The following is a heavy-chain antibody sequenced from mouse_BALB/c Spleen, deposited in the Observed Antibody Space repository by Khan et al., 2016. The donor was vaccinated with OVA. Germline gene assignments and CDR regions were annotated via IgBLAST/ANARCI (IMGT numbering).Heavy chain of an antibody. CDR2: INPSNGDT. Sequence: QVQLKESGAELVKPGASVKISCKASGYTFTSFYMYWVKQRPGQGLEWIGGINPSNGDTHFYEKFKSKATLTVDKSSTTAYMQFSSLTSEDSAFYYCARSGYGNPFAYWGQGTLVTASA. CDR3: ARSGYGNPFAY. CDR1: GYTFTSFY. V-gene: IGHV1S81*02. D-gene: IGHD2-1*01. J-gene: IGHJ3*01.